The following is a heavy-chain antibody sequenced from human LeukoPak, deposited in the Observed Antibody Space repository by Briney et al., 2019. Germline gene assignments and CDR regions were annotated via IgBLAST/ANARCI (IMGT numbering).Heavy chain of an antibody. V-gene: IGHV4-34*01. CDR3: ARTPYSSSWYGYFQH. D-gene: IGHD6-13*01. Sequence: SETLSLTCTVSGGSISSYYWSWIRQPPGKGLEWIGEINHSGSTNYNPSLKSRVTISVDTSKNQFSLKLSSVTAADTAVYYCARTPYSSSWYGYFQHWGQGTLVTVSS. CDR2: INHSGST. J-gene: IGHJ1*01. CDR1: GGSISSYY.